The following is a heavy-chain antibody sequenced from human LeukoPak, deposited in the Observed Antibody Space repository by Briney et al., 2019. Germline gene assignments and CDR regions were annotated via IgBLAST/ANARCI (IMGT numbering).Heavy chain of an antibody. J-gene: IGHJ6*03. D-gene: IGHD4-17*01. Sequence: PGGSLRLSCAASGFTFSSYSMNWVRQAPGKGLEWVSYISRSSSTIYYADSVKGRFTISRDNAKNSLYLQMNSLRAEDTAVYYCAREGYGDYADYYMDVWGKGTTVTVSS. CDR2: ISRSSSTI. V-gene: IGHV3-48*01. CDR1: GFTFSSYS. CDR3: AREGYGDYADYYMDV.